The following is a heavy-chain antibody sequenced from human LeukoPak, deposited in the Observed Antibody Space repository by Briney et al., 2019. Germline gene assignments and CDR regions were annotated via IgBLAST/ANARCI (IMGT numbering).Heavy chain of an antibody. CDR1: GGSFSGYY. CDR2: INHSGST. V-gene: IGHV4-34*01. CDR3: ARVSRSSSREDY. J-gene: IGHJ4*02. D-gene: IGHD6-6*01. Sequence: SETLSLTCAVYGGSFSGYYWSWIRQPPGKGLEWIGEINHSGSTNYNPSLKSRVTISVDTSKNQFSLRLSSVTAADTAVYYCARVSRSSSREDYWGQGTLVTVSS.